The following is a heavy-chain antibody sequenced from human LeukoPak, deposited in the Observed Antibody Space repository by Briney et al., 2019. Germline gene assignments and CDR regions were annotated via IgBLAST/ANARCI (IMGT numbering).Heavy chain of an antibody. D-gene: IGHD2-15*01. J-gene: IGHJ3*02. CDR1: GGSISSGSHY. V-gene: IGHV4-39*01. Sequence: SETLSLTCIVSGGSISSGSHYWAWVRQPPGKGLEWIGTISYSGNTDYNPSLRSRVTISVDTSNNQFSLRLGSVTAADTAVYHCARHCCSGPAKRVFDIWGQGTMVTVSS. CDR2: ISYSGNT. CDR3: ARHCCSGPAKRVFDI.